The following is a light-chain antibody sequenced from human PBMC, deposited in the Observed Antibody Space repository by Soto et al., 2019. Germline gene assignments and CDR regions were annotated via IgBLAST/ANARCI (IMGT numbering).Light chain of an antibody. Sequence: EIVLTQSPGTLSLSPGERATLSCRASQSVSSSYLAWYQQKPGQAPRLLIYGASSRATGIPDRFSGSGSGTDFTLTISRLEPEEFAVYYCQQYGSSLVTFGRGTKLEIK. CDR1: QSVSSSY. CDR3: QQYGSSLVT. J-gene: IGKJ2*01. V-gene: IGKV3-20*01. CDR2: GAS.